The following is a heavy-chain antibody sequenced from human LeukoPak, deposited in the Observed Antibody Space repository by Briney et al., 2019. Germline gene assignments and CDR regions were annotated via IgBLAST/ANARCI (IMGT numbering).Heavy chain of an antibody. V-gene: IGHV1-46*01. CDR1: GYTFTSYY. CDR2: INPSGGST. CDR3: ASAKKVAAARNYFDY. D-gene: IGHD6-13*01. Sequence: ASVKVSCKASGYTFTSYYMHWVRQAPGQGLEWMGIINPSGGSTSYAQKFQGRVTMTRDTSTSTVYMELSSLRSEDTAVYYCASAKKVAAARNYFDYWGQGTLVTVSS. J-gene: IGHJ4*02.